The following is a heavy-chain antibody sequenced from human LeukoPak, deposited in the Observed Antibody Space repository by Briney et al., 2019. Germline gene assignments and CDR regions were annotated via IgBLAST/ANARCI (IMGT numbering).Heavy chain of an antibody. CDR1: GGSISSSNW. Sequence: SGTLSLTCAVSGGSISSSNWWSWVRQPPGKGLEWIGEIYHSESTNYNPSLKSRVTISVDKSKNQFSLKLSSVTAADTAVYYCARAPGGYCSSTSCRLDYWGQGTLVTVSS. CDR2: IYHSEST. CDR3: ARAPGGYCSSTSCRLDY. J-gene: IGHJ4*02. V-gene: IGHV4-4*02. D-gene: IGHD2-2*01.